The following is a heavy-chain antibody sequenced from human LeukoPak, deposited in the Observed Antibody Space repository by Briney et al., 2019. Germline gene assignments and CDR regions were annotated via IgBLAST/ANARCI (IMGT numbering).Heavy chain of an antibody. CDR1: GFTFSSYS. J-gene: IGHJ6*02. CDR3: AREEDSTAIRSSDGMDV. D-gene: IGHD6-6*01. CDR2: ISKGSAYI. Sequence: GGSLRLSCAASGFTFSSYSMNWVRQAPGKGLEWVSCISKGSAYIYYADSVKGRFTISRDNAKNSLYLQMSSLRAEDTAMYYCAREEDSTAIRSSDGMDVWGQGTTVTVSS. V-gene: IGHV3-21*01.